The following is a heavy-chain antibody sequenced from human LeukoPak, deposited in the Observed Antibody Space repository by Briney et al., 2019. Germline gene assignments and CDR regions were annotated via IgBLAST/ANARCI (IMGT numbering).Heavy chain of an antibody. V-gene: IGHV4-34*01. Sequence: SETLSLTCAVFGGSFSGYFWTWIRQPPGKGLEWIGEINHSGSTKYNPSLKSRVTISVDTSKNHLSLKLTSVTAADTAMYYCAKVGFGGHLDYWGQGTLVTVSS. CDR2: INHSGST. CDR3: AKVGFGGHLDY. D-gene: IGHD4-23*01. J-gene: IGHJ4*02. CDR1: GGSFSGYF.